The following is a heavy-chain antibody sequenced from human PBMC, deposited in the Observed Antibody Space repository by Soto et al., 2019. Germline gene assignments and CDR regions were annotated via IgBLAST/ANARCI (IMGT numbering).Heavy chain of an antibody. CDR1: GFTFRDYW. V-gene: IGHV3-7*03. CDR2: IKQDGSEK. CDR3: ARGCSGGSCYSIWFDY. D-gene: IGHD2-15*01. J-gene: IGHJ4*02. Sequence: GGSLRLSFASSGFTFRDYWMTCVREALVKWLEWVANIKQDGSEKYYVDSVKGRFTISRDNAKNSLYLQMNSLRAEDTAVYYCARGCSGGSCYSIWFDYWGQGTQVTVSS.